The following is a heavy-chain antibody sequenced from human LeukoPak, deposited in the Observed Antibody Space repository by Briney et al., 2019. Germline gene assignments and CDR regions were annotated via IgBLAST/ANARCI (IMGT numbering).Heavy chain of an antibody. CDR3: ARDSGIAAAVFDY. D-gene: IGHD6-13*01. CDR2: IWYDGSNK. CDR1: RFTFSSYG. V-gene: IGHV3-33*01. J-gene: IGHJ4*02. Sequence: GGSLRLSCAASRFTFSSYGMHWVSQAPGKGLEWVAVIWYDGSNKYYADSVKGRFTISRDNSKNTLYLQMNSLRAEDTAVYYCARDSGIAAAVFDYWGQGTLVTVSS.